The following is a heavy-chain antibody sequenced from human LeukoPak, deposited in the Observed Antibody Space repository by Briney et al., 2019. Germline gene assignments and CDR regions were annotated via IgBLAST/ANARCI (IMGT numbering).Heavy chain of an antibody. J-gene: IGHJ4*02. V-gene: IGHV3-23*01. CDR1: GFTFEKYV. CDR3: AKDLGWELPAEAY. D-gene: IGHD1-26*01. Sequence: PGGSLRLPCVASGFTFEKYVVNWVRQAPGKGLEWLATIYGSGVSISYADSVKGRFTISRDNSNNTLYLQMNSLRVEDTAMYFCAKDLGWELPAEAYWGQGILVTVSS. CDR2: IYGSGVSI.